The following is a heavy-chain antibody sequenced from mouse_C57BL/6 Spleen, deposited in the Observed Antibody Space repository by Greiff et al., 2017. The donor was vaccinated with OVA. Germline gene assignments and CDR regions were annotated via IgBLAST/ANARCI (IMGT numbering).Heavy chain of an antibody. J-gene: IGHJ4*01. Sequence: VMLVESGPGLVAPSQSLSITCTVSGFSLTSYGVHWVRQPPGKGLEWLVVIWSDGSTTYNSALKSRLSISKDNSKSQVFLKMNSLQTDDTAMYYCARHGRGNYDAMDYWGQGTSVTVSS. CDR1: GFSLTSYG. D-gene: IGHD2-1*01. V-gene: IGHV2-6-1*01. CDR3: ARHGRGNYDAMDY. CDR2: IWSDGST.